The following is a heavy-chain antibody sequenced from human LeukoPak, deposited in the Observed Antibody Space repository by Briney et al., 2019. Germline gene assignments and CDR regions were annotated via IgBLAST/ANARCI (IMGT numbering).Heavy chain of an antibody. CDR3: ARAGMGDFWSGYLYYYYMDV. Sequence: SETLSLTCTVTGGSISSSSYYWGCIRQPPGKGLECIGSIYYSGSTYYNPSLKSRVTISVDTSKNQFSLKLSSVTAADTAVYYCARAGMGDFWSGYLYYYYMDVSGKGTTVTVSS. CDR1: GGSISSSSYY. CDR2: IYYSGST. V-gene: IGHV4-39*01. D-gene: IGHD3-3*01. J-gene: IGHJ6*03.